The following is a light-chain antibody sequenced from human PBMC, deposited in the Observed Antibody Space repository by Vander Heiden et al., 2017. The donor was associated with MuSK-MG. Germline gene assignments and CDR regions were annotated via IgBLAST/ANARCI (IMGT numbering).Light chain of an antibody. CDR3: RQSANTPWT. CDR2: SAS. J-gene: IGKJ1*01. V-gene: IGKV1-39*01. CDR1: QSISSY. Sequence: DIQMTQSPSSLSASVGDRVTITCRASQSISSYLNWYQQKPGRAPKVLIYSASSLQSGVPSRFSGSGSGTDFTLTISSLQPEDFASYYCRQSANTPWTFGQGTKVESK.